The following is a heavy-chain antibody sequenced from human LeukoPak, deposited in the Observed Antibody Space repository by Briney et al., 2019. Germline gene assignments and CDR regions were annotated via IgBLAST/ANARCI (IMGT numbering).Heavy chain of an antibody. Sequence: ASVKVSCKASGYTFTSYNIHWVRQAPGQGLEWMGWINPPSGGTNYAQKFQGRVTMTRDTSISTAYMDLSSLTSDDTALYYCARDQSQYRANYWGQGTRVTVSS. V-gene: IGHV1-2*02. CDR1: GYTFTSYN. CDR3: ARDQSQYRANY. CDR2: INPPSGGT. D-gene: IGHD2/OR15-2a*01. J-gene: IGHJ4*02.